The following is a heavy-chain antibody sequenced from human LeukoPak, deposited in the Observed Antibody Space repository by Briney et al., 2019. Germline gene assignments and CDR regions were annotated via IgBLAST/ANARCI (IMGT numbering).Heavy chain of an antibody. Sequence: PSETLSLTCAVYGGSFSGYYWSWIRQPPGKGLEWIGEINHSGSTNYNPSLKSRVTISVDTSKNQFSLKLSSVTAADTAVYYCARGRGWNYDYWGQGTLVTVSS. CDR1: GGSFSGYY. D-gene: IGHD1-7*01. CDR2: INHSGST. CDR3: ARGRGWNYDY. V-gene: IGHV4-34*01. J-gene: IGHJ4*02.